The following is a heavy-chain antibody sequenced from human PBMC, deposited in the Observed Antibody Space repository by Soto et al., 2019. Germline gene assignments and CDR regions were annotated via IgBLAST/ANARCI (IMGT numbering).Heavy chain of an antibody. CDR1: GFSFSDYA. D-gene: IGHD6-19*01. CDR3: ARDKWPSSGWSSGDY. Sequence: QVQLVESGGGVVQPGRSLRLSCVASGFSFSDYAMYWVRQAPGKGLEWVALISYDGGNKYYADSVNGRFTISRDNSKNSLFLQMNSLRNVDTAMYYCARDKWPSSGWSSGDYWGQGTLVTASS. CDR2: ISYDGGNK. J-gene: IGHJ4*02. V-gene: IGHV3-30*04.